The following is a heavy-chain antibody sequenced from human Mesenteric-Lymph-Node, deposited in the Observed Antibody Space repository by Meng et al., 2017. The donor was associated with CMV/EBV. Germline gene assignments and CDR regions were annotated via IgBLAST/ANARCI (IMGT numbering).Heavy chain of an antibody. D-gene: IGHD3-10*01. CDR2: IYSGSST. CDR3: AKVLLALGY. CDR1: GFTVSSNY. Sequence: GESLKISCAASGFTVSSNYMSWVRQAPGKGLEWVSGIYSGSSTYYADSVKGRFTISRDNSKNTLYLQMNSLRAEDTAVYYCAKVLLALGYWGQGTLVTVSS. V-gene: IGHV3-53*01. J-gene: IGHJ4*02.